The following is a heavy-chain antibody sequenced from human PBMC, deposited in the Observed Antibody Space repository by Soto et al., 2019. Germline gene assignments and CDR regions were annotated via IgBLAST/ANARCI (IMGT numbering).Heavy chain of an antibody. D-gene: IGHD2-8*01. CDR2: IIPIFGTA. J-gene: IGHJ6*02. CDR3: ARDFDCANGACYTGYYYYGLDV. V-gene: IGHV1-69*13. Sequence: SVKVSCKASGGTFSSYAISWVRQAPGQGLEWMGGIIPIFGTANYAQKFQGRVTITADESTSTAYMELSSLRSEDTAVYYCARDFDCANGACYTGYYYYGLDVWGLGTTVTVSS. CDR1: GGTFSSYA.